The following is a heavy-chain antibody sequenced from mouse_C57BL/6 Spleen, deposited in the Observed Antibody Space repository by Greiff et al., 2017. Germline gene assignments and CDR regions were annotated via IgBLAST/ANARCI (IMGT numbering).Heavy chain of an antibody. CDR3: ARRGTGTYFDY. CDR1: GYTFTSYD. CDR2: IYPRDGST. Sequence: QVQLKESGPELVKPGASVKLSCKASGYTFTSYDINWVKQRPGQGLEWIGWIYPRDGSTKYNEKFKGKATLTVDTSSSTAYMGLHSLTSEDSAVYFCARRGTGTYFDYWGQGTTLTVSS. V-gene: IGHV1-85*01. D-gene: IGHD4-1*01. J-gene: IGHJ2*01.